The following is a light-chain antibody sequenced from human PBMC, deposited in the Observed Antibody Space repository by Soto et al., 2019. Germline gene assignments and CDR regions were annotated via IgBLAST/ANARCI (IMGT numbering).Light chain of an antibody. CDR1: QSVDSAF. CDR2: GAS. V-gene: IGKV3-20*01. Sequence: EIVLAQSPGGLSLSPGERATLSCRSSQSVDSAFFAWYQQKSGQAPRLLIYGASNRVTGIPDRFSGSGSGTDFTLSISRLETEDFAVYYCQYYDESMWTFGQGNKGAIK. CDR3: QYYDESMWT. J-gene: IGKJ1*01.